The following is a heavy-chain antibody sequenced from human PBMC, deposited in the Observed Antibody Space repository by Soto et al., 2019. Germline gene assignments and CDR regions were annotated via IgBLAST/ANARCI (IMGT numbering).Heavy chain of an antibody. J-gene: IGHJ3*02. V-gene: IGHV1-69*12. Sequence: QVQLVQSGAEVKKPGSSVKVSCKASGGTFSSYAISWVRQAPGQGLEWMGGIIPIFGTANYAQKFQGRVTLAADEYTSTAYMELGSLRCEDTAVCYCARGVIPDAFDIWGQGTMVTVSS. CDR3: ARGVIPDAFDI. D-gene: IGHD2-21*01. CDR2: IIPIFGTA. CDR1: GGTFSSYA.